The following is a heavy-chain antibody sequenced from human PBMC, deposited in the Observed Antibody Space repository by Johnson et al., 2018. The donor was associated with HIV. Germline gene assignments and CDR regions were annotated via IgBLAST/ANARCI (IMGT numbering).Heavy chain of an antibody. V-gene: IGHV3-7*05. D-gene: IGHD6-13*01. CDR2: IKQDGSEK. CDR3: ARDQRHIAAAGPPDAFDI. Sequence: VQLVESGGGLVQPGGSLRLSCAASGFTFSSYWMSWVRQAPGKGLEWVANIKQDGSEKYYVDSVKGRFTISRDNAKNSLYLQMNSLRAEDTAVYYCARDQRHIAAAGPPDAFDIWCQGTMVTVSS. J-gene: IGHJ3*02. CDR1: GFTFSSYW.